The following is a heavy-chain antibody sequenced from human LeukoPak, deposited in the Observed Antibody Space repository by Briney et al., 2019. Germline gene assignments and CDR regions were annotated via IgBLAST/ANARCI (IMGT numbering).Heavy chain of an antibody. J-gene: IGHJ3*02. CDR2: IYYSGST. CDR3: ARGEVVPAAFDAFDI. V-gene: IGHV4-39*07. Sequence: KPSETLSLTCTVSGGSISSSSYYWGWIRQPPGKGLEWIGSIYYSGSTYYNPSLKSRVTISVDTSKDQFSLKLSSVTAADTAVYYCARGEVVPAAFDAFDIWGQGTMVTVSS. CDR1: GGSISSSSYY. D-gene: IGHD2-2*01.